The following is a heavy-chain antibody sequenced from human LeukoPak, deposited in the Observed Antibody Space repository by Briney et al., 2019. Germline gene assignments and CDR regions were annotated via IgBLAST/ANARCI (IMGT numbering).Heavy chain of an antibody. CDR1: GGSITSYY. CDR2: IYYSGST. V-gene: IGHV4-59*01. Sequence: SETLSLTCTVSGGSITSYYWSWIRQPPGKGLEWIGYIYYSGSTNYNPSLKSRVTISVDTSKNQFSLKLSSVPAADTAVYYCARSVHNWNDYFGYWGQGTLVTVSS. D-gene: IGHD1-20*01. J-gene: IGHJ4*01. CDR3: ARSVHNWNDYFGY.